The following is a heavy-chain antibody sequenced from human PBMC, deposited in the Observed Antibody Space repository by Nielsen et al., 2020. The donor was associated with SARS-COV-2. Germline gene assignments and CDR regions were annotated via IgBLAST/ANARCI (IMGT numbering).Heavy chain of an antibody. J-gene: IGHJ6*02. D-gene: IGHD4-17*01. V-gene: IGHV3-7*03. CDR1: GFTFSSYW. Sequence: GVLKISCAASGFTFSSYWMSWVRQAPGKGLEWVANIKQDGSEKYYVDSVKGRFTISRDNAKNSLYLQMNSLRAEDTALYHCARGSDYAYYYYGMDVWGQGTTVTVSS. CDR2: IKQDGSEK. CDR3: ARGSDYAYYYYGMDV.